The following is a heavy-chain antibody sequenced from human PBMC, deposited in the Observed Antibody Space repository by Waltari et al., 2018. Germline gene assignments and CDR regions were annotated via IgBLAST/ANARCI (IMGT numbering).Heavy chain of an antibody. CDR3: ARGAAPGKGAHWFDP. V-gene: IGHV1-8*01. D-gene: IGHD6-13*01. J-gene: IGHJ5*02. CDR2: MNPNSGNT. CDR1: GYPFTHYD. Sequence: QVHLAQSGAGVRNPGASVTVSCQAAGYPFTHYDTNWVRQGTGQGLEWRGWMNPNSGNTGEAKNFQDRLSMTTDTSINTAYMELRGLTSDDTAVYYCARGAAPGKGAHWFDPWGQGTLVIVSS.